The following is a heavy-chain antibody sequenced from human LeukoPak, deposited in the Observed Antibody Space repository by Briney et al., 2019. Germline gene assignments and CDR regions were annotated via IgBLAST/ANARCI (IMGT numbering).Heavy chain of an antibody. Sequence: GASVKLSCKASGYTFNSYDINWVRQATGQGLEWMGWMNPNSGNTGYPQKLQGRVTITRNTSISTAYMELSSLRPEDTAVYYCARGRSPSGVATSYYMDVWGKGTTVTVSS. J-gene: IGHJ6*03. V-gene: IGHV1-8*03. D-gene: IGHD2-8*01. CDR2: MNPNSGNT. CDR1: GYTFNSYD. CDR3: ARGRSPSGVATSYYMDV.